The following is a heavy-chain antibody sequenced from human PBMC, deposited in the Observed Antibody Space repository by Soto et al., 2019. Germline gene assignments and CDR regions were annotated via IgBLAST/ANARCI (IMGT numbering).Heavy chain of an antibody. D-gene: IGHD1-26*01. J-gene: IGHJ4*02. CDR1: GFTFSSYG. Sequence: QVQLVESGGGVVQPGRSLRLSCAASGFTFSSYGMHRVRQAPGKGLARVAIISYDGSNTYYADSVKGRFTISRDNSKNTLYLQMSSLRAEDTSVYYCAKEGGLSGSYYISSSYYFDYWGQGTLVTVSS. CDR3: AKEGGLSGSYYISSSYYFDY. V-gene: IGHV3-30*18. CDR2: ISYDGSNT.